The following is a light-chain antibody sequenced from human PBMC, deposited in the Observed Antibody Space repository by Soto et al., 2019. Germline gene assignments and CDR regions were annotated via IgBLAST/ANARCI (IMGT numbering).Light chain of an antibody. CDR1: QSVSSY. CDR2: DSS. V-gene: IGKV3-11*01. J-gene: IGKJ4*01. Sequence: EIVLPQSPATLSLSPGERATLSCRASQSVSSYLAWYQHKPDQAPRLLIYDSSNRATDIPARFSGSGSGTDFTLTISSLAPEDFAVYYCQQRSNWPLTFGGGTKVEI. CDR3: QQRSNWPLT.